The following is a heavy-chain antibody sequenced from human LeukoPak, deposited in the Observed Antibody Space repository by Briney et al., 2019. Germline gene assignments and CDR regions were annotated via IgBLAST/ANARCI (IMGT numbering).Heavy chain of an antibody. D-gene: IGHD3-10*01. CDR2: IIPIFGTA. CDR1: GGTFSSYA. V-gene: IGHV1-69*05. J-gene: IGHJ6*03. CDR3: ARGNITMVRGVIRPDYYYYYMDV. Sequence: SVKVSCKASGGTFSSYAISWVRQAPGQGLEWMGGIIPIFGTANYAQKFQGRVTITTDESTSTAYVELSSLRSEDTAVYYCARGNITMVRGVIRPDYYYYYMDVWGKGTTVTVSS.